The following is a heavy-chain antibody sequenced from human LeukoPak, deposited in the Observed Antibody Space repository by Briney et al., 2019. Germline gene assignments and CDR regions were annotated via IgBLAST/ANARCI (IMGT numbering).Heavy chain of an antibody. CDR2: ISSSSSST. J-gene: IGHJ6*04. D-gene: IGHD6-13*01. V-gene: IGHV3-11*06. CDR3: ARDLTASSWDYYYGMDV. CDR1: GFTFTDYY. Sequence: PGGSLRHSCAASGFTFTDYYMSWIRQAPGKGLEWVSYISSSSSSTNYADSVKGRFTISRDNTKNSLYLQMNSLRAEDTAVYYCARDLTASSWDYYYGMDVWGKGTTVTVSS.